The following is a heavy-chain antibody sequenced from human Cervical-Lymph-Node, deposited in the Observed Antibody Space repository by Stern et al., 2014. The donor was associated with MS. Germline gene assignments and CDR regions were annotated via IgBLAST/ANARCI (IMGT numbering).Heavy chain of an antibody. D-gene: IGHD3-3*01. V-gene: IGHV4-61*01. CDR1: GGSVSSGSYY. Sequence: VQLQESGPGLVKPSETLSLTCTVSGGSVSSGSYYWSWIRQPPGKGLECIGYIYYSGSTKYNPSLKSRVTISVDTSKNQFSLKLSSVTAADTAVYYCARVSYDFWSGYYPFDYWGQGTLVTVSS. CDR3: ARVSYDFWSGYYPFDY. J-gene: IGHJ4*02. CDR2: IYYSGST.